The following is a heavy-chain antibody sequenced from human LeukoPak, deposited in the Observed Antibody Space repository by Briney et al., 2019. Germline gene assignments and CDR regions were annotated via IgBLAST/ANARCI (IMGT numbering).Heavy chain of an antibody. CDR3: ARNENSGWGYFDY. J-gene: IGHJ4*02. CDR1: GFNFRDHW. CDR2: IKNDGSET. D-gene: IGHD5-12*01. V-gene: IGHV3-7*03. Sequence: GGSLRLSCAVSGFNFRDHWMDWVRQAPGKGLQWVGHIKNDGSETYYLDSLKGRFSISRDNTNNALYLQMNSLRAEDTAVYYCARNENSGWGYFDYWGQGTLVTVSS.